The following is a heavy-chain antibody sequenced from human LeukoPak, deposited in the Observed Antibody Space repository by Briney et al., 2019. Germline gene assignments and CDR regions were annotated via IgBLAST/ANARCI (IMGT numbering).Heavy chain of an antibody. CDR3: ARDPGRFGY. D-gene: IGHD3-16*01. CDR1: GFTFSSYS. CDR2: ITSSSYI. Sequence: PGGSLRLSCAASGFTFSSYSMNWVRQAPGKGLEWVSSITSSSYIYYADSVKGRFTISRDNAKNSLYLQMNSLRAEDSAVYYCARDPGRFGYWGQGTLVTVSS. J-gene: IGHJ4*02. V-gene: IGHV3-21*04.